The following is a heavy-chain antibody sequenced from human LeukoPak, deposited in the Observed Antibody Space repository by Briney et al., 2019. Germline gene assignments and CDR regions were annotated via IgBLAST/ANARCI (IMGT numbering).Heavy chain of an antibody. CDR1: GVSLSSSSFY. CDR3: ARGKSVGSGSYYNLNWFDP. D-gene: IGHD3-10*01. V-gene: IGHV4-39*07. J-gene: IGHJ5*02. CDR2: IYHSGST. Sequence: SETLSLTYTVSGVSLSSSSFYWGGIPHPPGKGLEWGGSIYHSGSTYYNPFLKSRVTVSVDTSRNQFSLKLSSVTAADTAVYYCARGKSVGSGSYYNLNWFDPWGQGTLVTVSS.